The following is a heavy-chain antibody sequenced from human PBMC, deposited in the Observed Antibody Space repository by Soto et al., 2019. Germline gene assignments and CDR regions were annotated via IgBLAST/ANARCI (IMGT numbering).Heavy chain of an antibody. Sequence: QVQLVQSGAEVKKPGSSVKVSCKASGGTFSSYAISWVRQAPGQGLEWMGGIIPIFGTANYAQKFQGRVTITADESTSTADMELSSLRSEDTAVYYCARGRTPIAVAADYFDYWGQGTLVTVSS. V-gene: IGHV1-69*01. CDR3: ARGRTPIAVAADYFDY. J-gene: IGHJ4*02. CDR2: IIPIFGTA. D-gene: IGHD6-19*01. CDR1: GGTFSSYA.